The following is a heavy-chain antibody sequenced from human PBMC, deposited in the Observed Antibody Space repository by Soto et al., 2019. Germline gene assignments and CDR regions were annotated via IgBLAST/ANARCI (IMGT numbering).Heavy chain of an antibody. CDR2: ISAYNGNT. J-gene: IGHJ3*02. CDR1: GYTFTSYG. CDR3: ASDVEGFPDGIHAFES. V-gene: IGHV1-18*01. Sequence: ASVKVSCKASGYTFTSYGISRVRQAPGQGLEWMGWISAYNGNTNYAQKLQGRVTMTTDTSTSTAYMELRSLRSDDTAVDYCASDVEGFPDGIHAFESWGQGSMGTVS. D-gene: IGHD1-20*01.